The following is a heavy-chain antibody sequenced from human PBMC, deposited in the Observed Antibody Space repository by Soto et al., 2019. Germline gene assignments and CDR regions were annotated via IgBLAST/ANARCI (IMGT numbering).Heavy chain of an antibody. V-gene: IGHV3-33*01. CDR1: GFTFSSYG. CDR2: IWYDGSSK. CDR3: ARDRDYSNYFFDY. Sequence: HPGGSLRLSCAVSGFTFSSYGMHWVRQAPGKGLEWVAVIWYDGSSKYYADSVKGRFTISRDNSKNTLYLQMNGLRAEDTAVYYCARDRDYSNYFFDYWGQGTLVTVSS. D-gene: IGHD4-4*01. J-gene: IGHJ4*02.